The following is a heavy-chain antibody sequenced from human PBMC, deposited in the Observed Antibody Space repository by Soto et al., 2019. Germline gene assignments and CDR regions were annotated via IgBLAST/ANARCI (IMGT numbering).Heavy chain of an antibody. CDR3: TEVPLRPYYFDY. CDR1: GFTFSNYA. D-gene: IGHD2-21*01. CDR2: ISGSGGTT. J-gene: IGHJ4*02. V-gene: IGHV3-23*01. Sequence: GGSLRLSCTASGFTFSNYAMNWVRQAPGKGLEWVSSISGSGGTTHYADSVKGRFTISRDNSKNTLFLQMDSLRAEDTAVYYCTEVPLRPYYFDYWGPGTLVTVSS.